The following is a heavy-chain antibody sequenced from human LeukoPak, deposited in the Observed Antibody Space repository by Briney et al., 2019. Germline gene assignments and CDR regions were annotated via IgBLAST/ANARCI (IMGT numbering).Heavy chain of an antibody. CDR2: IQYTGST. CDR1: GGSISSFS. V-gene: IGHV4-59*01. D-gene: IGHD2-2*01. Sequence: SETLSLTCTVSGGSISSFSWSWIRQPPGKGLEWIGYIQYTGSTNYNPSLRSRVTSSVDTSKNQFSLKMSSVTAADTAVYFCASTGYSTTWAFGYWGQGTLVTVSS. CDR3: ASTGYSTTWAFGY. J-gene: IGHJ4*02.